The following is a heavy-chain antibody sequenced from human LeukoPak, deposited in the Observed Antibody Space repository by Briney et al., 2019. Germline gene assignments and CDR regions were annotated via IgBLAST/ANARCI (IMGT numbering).Heavy chain of an antibody. Sequence: GRSLRLSCAASGFTFISYGMQWVRQAPGKGLVWVSRINNDGSSTSYADSVKGRLTISRDNAKNTLYLQMNSLRAEDTGVYYCARELPREVTLDYWGQGTLVTVSS. J-gene: IGHJ4*02. V-gene: IGHV3-74*01. D-gene: IGHD2-21*02. CDR1: GFTFISYG. CDR3: ARELPREVTLDY. CDR2: INNDGSST.